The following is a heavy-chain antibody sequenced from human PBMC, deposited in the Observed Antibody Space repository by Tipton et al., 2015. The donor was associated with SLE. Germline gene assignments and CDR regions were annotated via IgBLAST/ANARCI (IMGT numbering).Heavy chain of an antibody. J-gene: IGHJ3*01. V-gene: IGHV4-59*01. CDR1: GGSISTFY. CDR2: IFYSDNT. CDR3: ARGYTPDGFEL. Sequence: TLSLTCTVSGGSISTFYWTWIRQPPGKGLEWIGYIFYSDNTNYNPSLKSRVTISVDTSKNQFSLELNSVTAADTAVYDCARGYTPDGFELWGPGTMVAVSS. D-gene: IGHD5-18*01.